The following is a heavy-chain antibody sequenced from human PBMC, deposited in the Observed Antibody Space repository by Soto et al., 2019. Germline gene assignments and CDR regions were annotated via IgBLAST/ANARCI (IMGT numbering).Heavy chain of an antibody. Sequence: QVQLVQSGAEVKKPGASVKVSCKASGYTFTSYGISWVRQAPGQGLEWMGWISAYNGNTNYAQKLQGRVTMTTDTSTSTAYMELRSLRSDDTAVYYCTRDLSLVVWSGHGVYWGQGTLVTVSS. V-gene: IGHV1-18*01. CDR2: ISAYNGNT. J-gene: IGHJ4*02. CDR1: GYTFTSYG. D-gene: IGHD3-3*01. CDR3: TRDLSLVVWSGHGVY.